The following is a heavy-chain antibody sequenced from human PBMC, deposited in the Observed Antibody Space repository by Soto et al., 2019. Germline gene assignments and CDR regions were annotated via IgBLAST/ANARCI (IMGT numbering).Heavy chain of an antibody. J-gene: IGHJ4*02. Sequence: EVQLLESGGGLVQPGGSLRLSCDASGFSFSTYAMSWVRQAPGKGLEWVSAISGSGASTYYADSVKGRFTISRDNSKNTLYLQMNSLRADDTAVYYCVKGSSASRPYYFDYWGQGTLVAVSS. D-gene: IGHD3-22*01. V-gene: IGHV3-23*01. CDR3: VKGSSASRPYYFDY. CDR1: GFSFSTYA. CDR2: ISGSGAST.